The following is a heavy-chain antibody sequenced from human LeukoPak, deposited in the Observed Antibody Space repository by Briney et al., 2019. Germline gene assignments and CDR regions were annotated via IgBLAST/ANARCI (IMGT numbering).Heavy chain of an antibody. CDR3: ARSKMLLREGFDY. CDR2: IKYNGYT. CDR1: GGSINNDY. V-gene: IGHV4-59*01. Sequence: PSETLSLTCTVSGGSINNDYWSWIRQPPGKGLEWLGYIKYNGYTNYNPSLKSRVTMSIDASKKQLSLKLSSVPAADTAVYYCARSKMLLREGFDYWGQGTLVTVSS. D-gene: IGHD3-16*01. J-gene: IGHJ4*02.